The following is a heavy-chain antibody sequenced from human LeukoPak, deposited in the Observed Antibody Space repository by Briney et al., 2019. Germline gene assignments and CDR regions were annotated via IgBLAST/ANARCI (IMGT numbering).Heavy chain of an antibody. Sequence: ASVKVSCKASGFTFNAYYIHWVRQAPGQGLEWMGWINPNTGDTNFAQKFQGKVAMTRDTSLSTAYMDLSRLTSDDTAVYYCARDWPGISLHFDLWGRGTLITVSS. V-gene: IGHV1-2*02. CDR2: INPNTGDT. J-gene: IGHJ2*01. D-gene: IGHD2-15*01. CDR3: ARDWPGISLHFDL. CDR1: GFTFNAYY.